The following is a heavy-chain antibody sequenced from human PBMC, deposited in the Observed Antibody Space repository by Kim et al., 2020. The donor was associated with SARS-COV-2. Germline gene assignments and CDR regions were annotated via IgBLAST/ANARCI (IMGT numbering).Heavy chain of an antibody. V-gene: IGHV3-7*01. CDR3: ASVDTIFGVVISYYMDV. CDR1: GFTFSSYW. J-gene: IGHJ6*03. CDR2: IKQDGSEK. D-gene: IGHD3-3*01. Sequence: GGSLRLSCAASGFTFSSYWMSWVRQAPGKGLEWVANIKQDGSEKYYVDSVKGRFTISRDNAKNSLYLQMNSLRAEDAAVYYCASVDTIFGVVISYYMDVWGKGTTVTVSS.